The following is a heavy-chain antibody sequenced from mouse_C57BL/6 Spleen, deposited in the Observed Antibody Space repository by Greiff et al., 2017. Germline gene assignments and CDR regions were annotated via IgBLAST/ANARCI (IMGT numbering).Heavy chain of an antibody. V-gene: IGHV1-15*01. CDR2: IDPETGGT. CDR3: TRHYDYKDY. D-gene: IGHD2-4*01. J-gene: IGHJ2*01. CDR1: GYTFPDYE. Sequence: QVQLQQSGAELVRPGASVTLSCKASGYTFPDYEMHWVKQTPVHGLEWIGAIDPETGGTAYNQKFKGKAILTADKSSITAYMELLSLTSVDSAVYYCTRHYDYKDYWGQGTTLTVAS.